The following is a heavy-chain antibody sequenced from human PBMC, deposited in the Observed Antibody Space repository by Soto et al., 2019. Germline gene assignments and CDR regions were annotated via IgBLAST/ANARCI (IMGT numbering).Heavy chain of an antibody. J-gene: IGHJ1*01. D-gene: IGHD4-17*01. CDR2: ISSSGYI. CDR3: ARDLGAVTTLGFQN. Sequence: EVQLVESGGGLVKPGGSLRLSCAASGFTFSNSGMNWVRQAPGKGLEWVSYISSSGYIFYADSMKGRFTISRDNAKDALYLQMNSLRAEDTAVYYCARDLGAVTTLGFQNWGQGALVTVSS. V-gene: IGHV3-21*01. CDR1: GFTFSNSG.